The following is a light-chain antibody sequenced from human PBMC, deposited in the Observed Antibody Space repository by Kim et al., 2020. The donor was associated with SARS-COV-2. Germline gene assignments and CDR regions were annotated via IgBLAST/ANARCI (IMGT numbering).Light chain of an antibody. V-gene: IGLV1-47*01. CDR3: ASWDDSLSGLV. Sequence: GQGVTISCSGRRSNIGSDYAYWYQQLPGTAPKVLIYRNNQRPSGVPDRFSGSKSDTSASLAISGLRSEDEGDYYCASWDDSLSGLVFGGGTQLTVL. CDR2: RNN. J-gene: IGLJ2*01. CDR1: RSNIGSDY.